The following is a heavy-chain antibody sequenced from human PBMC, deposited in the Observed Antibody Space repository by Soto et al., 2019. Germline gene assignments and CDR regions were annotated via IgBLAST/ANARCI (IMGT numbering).Heavy chain of an antibody. J-gene: IGHJ4*02. CDR2: IYYSGST. Sequence: QVQLQEAGPGLVKPSQTLSLTCTVSGGSIRSGGYYWSWIRQHPGKGLEWIGYIYYSGSTYYNPFLKSRVTLSVDMSTNQFSLQLSSVTAADTAVYYCARTPRYWAQGTLVTVSS. D-gene: IGHD2-15*01. CDR3: ARTPRY. CDR1: GGSIRSGGYY. V-gene: IGHV4-31*03.